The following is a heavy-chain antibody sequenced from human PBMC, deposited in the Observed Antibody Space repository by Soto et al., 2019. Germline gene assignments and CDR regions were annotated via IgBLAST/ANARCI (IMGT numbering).Heavy chain of an antibody. CDR1: GYTFITYG. V-gene: IGHV1-18*01. CDR3: ARGPTDYYDNSANYFLDY. Sequence: QVQLVQSGAEVKKPGASVKVSCKASGYTFITYGVSWVRQAPGQGLDWLGWISTYNGNTRYAERLQGRVTMTTDTTTNIAYMEVRNLRSDDTAVYYCARGPTDYYDNSANYFLDYWGQGTLVTVSS. D-gene: IGHD3-22*01. CDR2: ISTYNGNT. J-gene: IGHJ4*02.